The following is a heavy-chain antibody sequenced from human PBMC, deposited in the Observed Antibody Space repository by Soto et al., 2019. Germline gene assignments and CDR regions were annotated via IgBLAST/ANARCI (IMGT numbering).Heavy chain of an antibody. V-gene: IGHV4-4*07. CDR1: GGSISSYY. CDR2: IYTSGST. CDR3: PPSRDGTLFDY. D-gene: IGHD1-7*01. J-gene: IGHJ4*02. Sequence: SETLSLTCTVSGGSISSYYWSWIRQPAGKGLEWIGRIYTSGSTNYNPSLKSRVTMSVDTSKNQFSLKLSSVTAADTAVSPCPPSRDGTLFDYGGQGTLATASS.